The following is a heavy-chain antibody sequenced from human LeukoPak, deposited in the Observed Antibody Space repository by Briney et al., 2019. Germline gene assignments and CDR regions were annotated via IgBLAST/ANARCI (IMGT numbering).Heavy chain of an antibody. J-gene: IGHJ1*01. Sequence: SETLSLTCTVSGASISSSSYYWGWIRQPPGKGLEWIGSIYYSGSTYYNPSLKSRVTISIDTSKNQFSLKLSSVTAADTAVYYCARVRPRIAAAGTIEAEYFQHWGQGTLVTVST. D-gene: IGHD6-13*01. CDR3: ARVRPRIAAAGTIEAEYFQH. CDR2: IYYSGST. CDR1: GASISSSSYY. V-gene: IGHV4-39*07.